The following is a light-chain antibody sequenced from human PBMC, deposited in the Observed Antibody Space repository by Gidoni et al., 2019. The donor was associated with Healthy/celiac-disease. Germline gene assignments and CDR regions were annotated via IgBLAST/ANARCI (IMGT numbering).Light chain of an antibody. Sequence: EIVLTQSPATLSLSPGERATLSCRASQSVSSYLAWYQQKPGQAPSLLIYDASNRATGIPARFIGSGSGTDFTLTISSLEPEDFAVYYCQQRSNWPSLTFGGGTKVEIK. CDR3: QQRSNWPSLT. V-gene: IGKV3-11*01. J-gene: IGKJ4*01. CDR1: QSVSSY. CDR2: DAS.